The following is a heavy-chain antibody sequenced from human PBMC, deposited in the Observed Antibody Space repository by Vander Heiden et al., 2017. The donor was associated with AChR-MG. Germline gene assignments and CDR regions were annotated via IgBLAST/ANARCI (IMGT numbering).Heavy chain of an antibody. CDR3: VKDGQRLANNYGMDV. CDR1: GFSLNSYA. CDR2: ISGSGSTT. Sequence: EMQVLDSGGDLVQPGGSLGPSGPASGFSLNSYAMSWVRQAPGKGLDWVSSISGSGSTTYYGDSVKGRFTISRDNSKNTLFLQMKSLRADDTAVYYCVKDGQRLANNYGMDVLGQGTTVTVSS. J-gene: IGHJ6*02. D-gene: IGHD3-9*01. V-gene: IGHV3-23*01.